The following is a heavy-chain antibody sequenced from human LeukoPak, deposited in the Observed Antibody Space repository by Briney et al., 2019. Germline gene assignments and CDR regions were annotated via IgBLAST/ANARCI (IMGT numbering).Heavy chain of an antibody. D-gene: IGHD4-11*01. CDR2: IYYSGST. J-gene: IGHJ4*02. CDR1: GGSISSSSYY. V-gene: IGHV4-39*07. Sequence: PSETLSLTCTVSGGSISSSSYYWGWIRQPPGKGLEWIGSIYYSGSTYYNPSLKSRVTISVDTSKNQFSLKLSSVTAADTAVYYCARDRGVTTFRYWGQGTLVTVSS. CDR3: ARDRGVTTFRY.